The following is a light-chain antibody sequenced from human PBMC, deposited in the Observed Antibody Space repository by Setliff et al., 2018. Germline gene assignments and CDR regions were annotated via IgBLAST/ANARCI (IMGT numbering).Light chain of an antibody. CDR3: CSHARSSTPIV. CDR1: NSNIGSNT. J-gene: IGLJ1*01. Sequence: QSALTQPPSASGTPGQRVTISCSGSNSNIGSNTVNWYQQLPGTAPKLLIYRNNQRPSGVSNRFSGSKSGNTASLTISGLQAEDEADYHCCSHARSSTPIVFGTGTKVTVL. CDR2: RNN. V-gene: IGLV1-44*01.